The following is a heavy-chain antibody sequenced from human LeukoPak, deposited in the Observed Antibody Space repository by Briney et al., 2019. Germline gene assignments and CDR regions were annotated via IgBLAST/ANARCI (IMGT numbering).Heavy chain of an antibody. CDR2: ISGSGGST. V-gene: IGHV3-23*01. CDR3: AKDPYHDFWSGPFDY. Sequence: GRSLRLSCAASGFTFSSYAMSWVRQAPGKGLEWVSAISGSGGSTYYADSVKGRFTISRDNSKNTLYLQMNSLRAEDTAVYYCAKDPYHDFWSGPFDYWGQGTLVTVSS. D-gene: IGHD3-3*01. J-gene: IGHJ4*02. CDR1: GFTFSSYA.